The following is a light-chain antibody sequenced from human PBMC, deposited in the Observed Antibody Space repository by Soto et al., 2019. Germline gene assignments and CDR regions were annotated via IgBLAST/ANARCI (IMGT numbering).Light chain of an antibody. CDR2: DTG. CDR1: TVSVTSGYY. CDR3: LLSYVGARV. V-gene: IGLV7-46*01. J-gene: IGLJ3*02. Sequence: QSVVTQEPSLTVSPGGTVTLTCGSSTVSVTSGYYPYCFQQKPGQAPKTLIYDTGNKQSCTPARFAGSLLGGKAALTLSGAQPEDKPEYYCLLSYVGARVFGGGTKLTVL.